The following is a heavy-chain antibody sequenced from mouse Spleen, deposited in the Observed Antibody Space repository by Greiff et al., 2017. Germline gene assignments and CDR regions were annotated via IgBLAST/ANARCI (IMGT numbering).Heavy chain of an antibody. CDR2: INPSSGYT. V-gene: IGHV1-7*01. J-gene: IGHJ1*03. Sequence: QVQLQQSGAELAKPGASVKLSCKASGYTFTSYWMHWVKQRPGQGLEWIGYINPSSGYTKYNQKFKDKATLTADKSSSTAYMQLSSLTYEDSAVYYCAKPQLGRYFDVWGTGTTVTVSS. D-gene: IGHD4-1*02. CDR3: AKPQLGRYFDV. CDR1: GYTFTSYW.